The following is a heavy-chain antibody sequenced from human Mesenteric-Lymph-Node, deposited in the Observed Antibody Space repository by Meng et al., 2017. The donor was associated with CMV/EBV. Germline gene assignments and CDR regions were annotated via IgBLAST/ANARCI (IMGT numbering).Heavy chain of an antibody. CDR2: IYSGGST. CDR1: GFTVSSNY. J-gene: IGHJ4*02. V-gene: IGHV3-53*01. Sequence: GESLKISCAASGFTVSSNYMSWVRQAPGKGLEWVSVIYSGGSTYYADSVKGRFTISRDNSKNTLYLQTNSLRAEDTAVYFCTGGERDFDYWGRGTLVTVSS. D-gene: IGHD7-27*01. CDR3: TGGERDFDY.